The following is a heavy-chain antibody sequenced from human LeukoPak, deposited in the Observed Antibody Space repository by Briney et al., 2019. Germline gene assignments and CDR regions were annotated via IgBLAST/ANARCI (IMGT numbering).Heavy chain of an antibody. J-gene: IGHJ4*02. CDR1: GFTFSSYS. V-gene: IGHV3-21*01. CDR2: ISSSSRDI. Sequence: GGSLRLSCAASGFTFSSYSMDWVRQAPGKGLEWVAAISSSSRDIFYADSVKGRFSISRDNTQNSLSLQVSSLKAEDTAVYYCVREAAATLFDYWGQGTLVTVSS. CDR3: VREAAATLFDY. D-gene: IGHD1-26*01.